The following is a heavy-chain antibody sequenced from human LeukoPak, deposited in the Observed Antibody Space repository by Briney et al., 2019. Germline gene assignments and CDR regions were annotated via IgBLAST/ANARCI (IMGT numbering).Heavy chain of an antibody. CDR2: INHSGST. Sequence: PSETLSLTCAVYGGSFSGFYWRWVRPPPREGLEWIGEINHSGSTNYNPSLKSRVTISVDTSKNQFSLKLSSVTAADTAVYYCARGLLRGYSYGYNYWGQGTLVTVSS. D-gene: IGHD5-18*01. V-gene: IGHV4-34*01. CDR1: GGSFSGFY. J-gene: IGHJ4*02. CDR3: ARGLLRGYSYGYNY.